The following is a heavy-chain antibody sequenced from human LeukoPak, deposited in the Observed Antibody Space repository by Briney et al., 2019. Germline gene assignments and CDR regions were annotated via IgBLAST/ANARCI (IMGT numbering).Heavy chain of an antibody. CDR1: GFTFSSYG. J-gene: IGHJ4*02. CDR3: AKDRGSGYDLYYFDY. D-gene: IGHD5-12*01. Sequence: GGSLRLSCAASGFTFSSYGMYWVRQAPGKGLEWVAVISYDGSNKYYADSVKGRFTISRDNSKNTLYLQMNSLRAEDTAVYYCAKDRGSGYDLYYFDYWGQGTLVTVSS. CDR2: ISYDGSNK. V-gene: IGHV3-30*18.